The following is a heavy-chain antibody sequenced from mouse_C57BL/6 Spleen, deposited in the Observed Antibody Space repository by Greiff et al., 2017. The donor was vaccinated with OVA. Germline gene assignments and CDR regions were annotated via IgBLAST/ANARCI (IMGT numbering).Heavy chain of an antibody. Sequence: DVMLVESGGGLVKPGGSLKLSCAASGFTFSDYGMHWVRQAPEKGLEWVAYISSGSSTIYYADTVKGRFTISRDNAKNTLFLQMTSLRSEDTAMYYCARGNYGNYEGNYAMDYWGQGTSVTVSS. V-gene: IGHV5-17*01. CDR2: ISSGSSTI. CDR3: ARGNYGNYEGNYAMDY. D-gene: IGHD2-1*01. J-gene: IGHJ4*01. CDR1: GFTFSDYG.